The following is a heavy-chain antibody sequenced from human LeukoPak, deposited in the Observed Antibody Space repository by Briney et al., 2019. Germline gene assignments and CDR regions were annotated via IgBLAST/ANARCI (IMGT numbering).Heavy chain of an antibody. CDR2: IYYSGST. CDR1: GGSISSGDYY. V-gene: IGHV4-30-4*01. J-gene: IGHJ3*02. D-gene: IGHD1-14*01. Sequence: PSETLSLTCTVSGGSISSGDYYWRWIRQLPGKGLEWIGYIYYSGSTYYNPSLKSRVTISVDTSKNQFSLKLSSVTAADTAVYYCARDHRSPVDAFDIWGQGTMVTVSS. CDR3: ARDHRSPVDAFDI.